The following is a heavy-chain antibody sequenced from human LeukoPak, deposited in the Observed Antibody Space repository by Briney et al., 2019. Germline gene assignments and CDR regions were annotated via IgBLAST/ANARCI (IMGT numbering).Heavy chain of an antibody. Sequence: GASVKVSCKASGYTFTTYGISWVRQAPGQGLEWMGWVSTYNGNTNYAQKLQGRVTMTTDTSTSTVYMELRSLRSDDTAVYYCSRGVREGYDIGVYWGQGTLVTVSS. J-gene: IGHJ4*02. CDR3: SRGVREGYDIGVY. CDR1: GYTFTTYG. V-gene: IGHV1-18*01. D-gene: IGHD3-9*01. CDR2: VSTYNGNT.